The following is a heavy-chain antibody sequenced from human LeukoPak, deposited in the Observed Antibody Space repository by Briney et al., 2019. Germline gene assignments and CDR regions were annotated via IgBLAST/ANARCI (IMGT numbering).Heavy chain of an antibody. V-gene: IGHV1-2*02. CDR3: ARLTTVVTGGY. CDR2: INPNSGGT. Sequence: GASVKVSCKASGYTFTSYGISWVRQAPGQGLEWMGWINPNSGGTNYAQKFQGRVTMTRDTSISTAYMELSRLRSDDTAVYYCARLTTVVTGGYWGQGTLVTVSS. J-gene: IGHJ4*02. D-gene: IGHD4-23*01. CDR1: GYTFTSYG.